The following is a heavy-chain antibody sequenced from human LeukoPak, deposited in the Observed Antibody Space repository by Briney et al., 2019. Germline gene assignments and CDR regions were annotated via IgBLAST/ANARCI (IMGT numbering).Heavy chain of an antibody. Sequence: GGSLRLSCAASGFTFSNYWMHWVRQAPGKGLVWVSRINSDGSGRNYADSVKGRFTISRDNAKNTLYLQMNSLRAEDTAVYYCASASSHRIAAGGDYWGQGTLFTVSS. V-gene: IGHV3-74*01. J-gene: IGHJ4*02. CDR2: INSDGSGR. CDR3: ASASSHRIAAGGDY. D-gene: IGHD6-13*01. CDR1: GFTFSNYW.